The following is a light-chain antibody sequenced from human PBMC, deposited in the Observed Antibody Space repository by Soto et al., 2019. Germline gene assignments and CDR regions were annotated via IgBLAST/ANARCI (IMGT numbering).Light chain of an antibody. CDR1: QSISTY. CDR3: QQSYSTPPT. J-gene: IGKJ2*01. Sequence: DIQMTQSPSSLSASVGDRVTITCRASQSISTYLNWYQQKPGKAPTLLIYGVLNLESGVPSRFSGSGSGTDFTLTISSLQPEAFAVYYCQQSYSTPPTFGQGTKVDIK. V-gene: IGKV1-39*01. CDR2: GVL.